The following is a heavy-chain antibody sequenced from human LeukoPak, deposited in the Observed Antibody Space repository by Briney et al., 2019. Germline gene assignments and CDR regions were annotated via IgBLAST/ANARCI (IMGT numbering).Heavy chain of an antibody. D-gene: IGHD5-18*01. CDR3: AKQVGYTYGYIDY. J-gene: IGHJ4*02. Sequence: GGSLRLSCAASGFIFSSYAMSWVRQAPGKGLEGVSVISGSGGSTYYADSVKGRFTISRDNSENTLYLQMNSLRAEDTAVYYCAKQVGYTYGYIDYWGQGTLVTVSS. CDR1: GFIFSSYA. V-gene: IGHV3-23*01. CDR2: ISGSGGST.